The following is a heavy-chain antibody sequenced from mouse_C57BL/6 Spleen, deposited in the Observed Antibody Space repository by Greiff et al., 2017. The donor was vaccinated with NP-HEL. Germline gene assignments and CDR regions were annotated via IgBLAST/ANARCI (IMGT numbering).Heavy chain of an antibody. CDR1: GFSLTSYG. Sequence: VKLVESGPGLVQPSQSLSITCTVSGFSLTSYGVHWVRQSPGKGLEWLGVIWSGGSTDYNAAFISRLSISKDNSKSQVFFKMNSLQADDTAIYYCAKTMTGYYAMDYWGQGTSVTVSS. CDR2: IWSGGST. CDR3: AKTMTGYYAMDY. V-gene: IGHV2-2*01. J-gene: IGHJ4*01.